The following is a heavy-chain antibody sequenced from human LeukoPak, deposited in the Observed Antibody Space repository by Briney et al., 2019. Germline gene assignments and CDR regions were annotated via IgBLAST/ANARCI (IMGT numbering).Heavy chain of an antibody. CDR3: ARATGGYCTHGVCPYYFDY. Sequence: SVKVSCKASGGTFSSYAISWVRQAPGQGLEWMGRIIPIFGTANYAQKFQGRVTITTDESTSTAYMELSSLRSEDTAVYYCARATGGYCTHGVCPYYFDYWGQGTLVTVSS. CDR2: IIPIFGTA. V-gene: IGHV1-69*05. D-gene: IGHD2-8*01. CDR1: GGTFSSYA. J-gene: IGHJ4*02.